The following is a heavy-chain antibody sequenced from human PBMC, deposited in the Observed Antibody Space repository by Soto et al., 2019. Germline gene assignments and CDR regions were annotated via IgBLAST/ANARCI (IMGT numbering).Heavy chain of an antibody. CDR3: ARVRTVTASRKNYYYYGMDV. J-gene: IGHJ6*02. CDR1: GYTFTSYD. D-gene: IGHD2-21*02. CDR2: MNPNSGNT. Sequence: QVQLVQSGAEVKKPGASVKVSCKASGYTFTSYDINWVRQATGQGLEWMGWMNPNSGNTGYAQKFQGRGTMTRNTSISTDYMELRSLRSEDTAVYYCARVRTVTASRKNYYYYGMDVWGQGTTVTVSS. V-gene: IGHV1-8*01.